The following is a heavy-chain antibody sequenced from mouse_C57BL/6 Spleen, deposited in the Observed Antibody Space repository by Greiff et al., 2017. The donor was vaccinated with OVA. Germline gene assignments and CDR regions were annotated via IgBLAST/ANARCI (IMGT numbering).Heavy chain of an antibody. CDR1: GYTFTDYY. CDR3: ARIDLGY. CDR2: IYPGSGNT. J-gene: IGHJ2*01. Sequence: VQLVESGAELVRPGASVKLSCKASGYTFTDYYINWVKQRPGQGLEWIARIYPGSGNTYYNEKFKGKATLTAEKSSSTAYMQLSSLTSEDSAVYFCARIDLGYWGQGTTLTVSS. D-gene: IGHD2-4*01. V-gene: IGHV1-76*01.